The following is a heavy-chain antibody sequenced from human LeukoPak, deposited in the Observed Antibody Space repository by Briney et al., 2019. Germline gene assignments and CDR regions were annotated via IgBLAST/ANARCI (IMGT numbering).Heavy chain of an antibody. J-gene: IGHJ4*02. V-gene: IGHV3-30*14. D-gene: IGHD3-3*01. CDR3: ARGNPPENREWPYYFDY. CDR2: ISYGGTNE. Sequence: GGSLRLSCAASGSTFSSYAMHWVRQAPGKGLEWVAVISYGGTNEYYAGSVKGRFTISRDNSKNTLYLQMNSLRVDDTAVYYCARGNPPENREWPYYFDYWGQGTLVTVSS. CDR1: GSTFSSYA.